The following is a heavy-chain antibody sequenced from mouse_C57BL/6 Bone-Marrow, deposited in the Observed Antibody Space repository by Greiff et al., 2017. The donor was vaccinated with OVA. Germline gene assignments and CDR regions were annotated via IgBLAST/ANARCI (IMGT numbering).Heavy chain of an antibody. CDR1: GYTFTSYG. Sequence: VKLVESGAELARPGASVKLSCKASGYTFTSYGISWVKQRTGQGLEWIGEIYPRSGNTYYNEKFKGKATLTADKSSSTAYMELRSLTSEDSAVYFCAINWGYYYAMDYWGQGTSVTVSS. J-gene: IGHJ4*01. V-gene: IGHV1-81*01. D-gene: IGHD4-1*01. CDR2: IYPRSGNT. CDR3: AINWGYYYAMDY.